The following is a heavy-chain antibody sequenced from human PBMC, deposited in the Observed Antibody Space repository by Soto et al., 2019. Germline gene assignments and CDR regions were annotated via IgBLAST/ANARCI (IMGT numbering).Heavy chain of an antibody. CDR3: ARSGDNYNLLDY. V-gene: IGHV3-11*06. D-gene: IGHD1-1*01. Sequence: GGSLRLSCAASGFTFNEYYMSWIRQAPGKGLEWISYSSNSGTFARYADSVKGRFSISRDNAKNSLYLQINSLRGDDTAIYYCARSGDNYNLLDYWGQGAPVTVSS. J-gene: IGHJ4*02. CDR1: GFTFNEYY. CDR2: SSNSGTFA.